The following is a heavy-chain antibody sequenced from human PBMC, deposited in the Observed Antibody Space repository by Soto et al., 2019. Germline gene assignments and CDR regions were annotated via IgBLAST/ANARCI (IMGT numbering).Heavy chain of an antibody. D-gene: IGHD6-13*01. CDR3: ARGETQQQLDH. V-gene: IGHV4-4*02. J-gene: IGHJ5*02. CDR1: GDSITSDKW. Sequence: PSETLSLTCAVSGDSITSDKWWSWIRQPPGKGLQWIGEIYHSGSSKYNPSLKSRVIISVDKSKNQFSLKVSSVTAADTAFYFCARGETQQQLDHWGQGTLVIVS. CDR2: IYHSGSS.